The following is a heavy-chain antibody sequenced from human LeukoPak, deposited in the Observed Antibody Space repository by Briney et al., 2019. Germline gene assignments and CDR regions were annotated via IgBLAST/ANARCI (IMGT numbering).Heavy chain of an antibody. J-gene: IGHJ4*02. Sequence: PGGSLRLSCAASGFIVSGDFMSRVRQAPGKGLEWVSVIYSDGSTYYADSVKGRFTISRDNSKNTLDLQMTGLRAEDTAVYYCARERGRGRDSPWFDYWGQGTLVTVSS. V-gene: IGHV3-53*01. D-gene: IGHD1-26*01. CDR1: GFIVSGDF. CDR3: ARERGRGRDSPWFDY. CDR2: IYSDGST.